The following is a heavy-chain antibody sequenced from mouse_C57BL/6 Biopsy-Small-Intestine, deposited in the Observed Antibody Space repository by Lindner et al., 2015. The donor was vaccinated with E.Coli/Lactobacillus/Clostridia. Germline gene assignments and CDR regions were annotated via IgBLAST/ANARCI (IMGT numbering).Heavy chain of an antibody. CDR1: GYTFTDYY. CDR2: IYPNNGGT. CDR3: ARGAYYSNSFAY. V-gene: IGHV1-34*02. Sequence: VQLQESGPELVKPGDSVKMSCKASGYTFTDYYMDWVKQSHGKSLEWIGYIYPNNGGTSYNQKFKGKATLTVDKSSSTAYMELHSLTSEDSAVYYCARGAYYSNSFAYWGQGTLVTVSA. J-gene: IGHJ3*01. D-gene: IGHD2-5*01.